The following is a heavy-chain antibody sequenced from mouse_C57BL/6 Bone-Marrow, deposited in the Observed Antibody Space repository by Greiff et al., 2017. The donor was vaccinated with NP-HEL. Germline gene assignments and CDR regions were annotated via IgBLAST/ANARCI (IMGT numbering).Heavy chain of an antibody. CDR3: ARSGITTVDY. D-gene: IGHD1-1*01. V-gene: IGHV1-69*01. J-gene: IGHJ2*01. CDR1: GYTFTSYW. Sequence: QVQLQQPGAELVMPGASVKLSCKASGYTFTSYWMHWVKQRPGQGLEWIGEIDPSDSYTNYNQKFKGKSTLTVDKSSSTAYMQLSSLTSEDSEVYYCARSGITTVDYWGQGTTLTVSS. CDR2: IDPSDSYT.